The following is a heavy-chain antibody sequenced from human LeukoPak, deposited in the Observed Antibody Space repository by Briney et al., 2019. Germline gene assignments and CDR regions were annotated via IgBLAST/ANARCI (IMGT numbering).Heavy chain of an antibody. D-gene: IGHD6-19*01. Sequence: GGSLRLSCAASGFTFSRFSMNWVRQAPGKGLEWVSYVSSSSGTIYYADSVRGRFTVSRDNAKNTLYLQLNSLRADDTAVYYCARGLSYAVAYGDYWGQGTLVTVSS. CDR3: ARGLSYAVAYGDY. V-gene: IGHV3-48*04. CDR2: VSSSSGTI. CDR1: GFTFSRFS. J-gene: IGHJ4*02.